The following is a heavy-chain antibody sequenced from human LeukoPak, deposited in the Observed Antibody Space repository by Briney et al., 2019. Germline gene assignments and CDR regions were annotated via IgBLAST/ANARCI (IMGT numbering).Heavy chain of an antibody. V-gene: IGHV3-66*01. CDR2: IYSGGST. CDR3: ARIETVADAFDI. Sequence: GGSLRLSCAASGFTVSSNYMTRVRQAPGKGLEWVSLIYSGGSTSYADSVRGRFTISRDNSKNTLYLQMNSLRAEDTAVYYCARIETVADAFDIWGQGTLVTVSS. D-gene: IGHD1-1*01. CDR1: GFTVSSNY. J-gene: IGHJ3*02.